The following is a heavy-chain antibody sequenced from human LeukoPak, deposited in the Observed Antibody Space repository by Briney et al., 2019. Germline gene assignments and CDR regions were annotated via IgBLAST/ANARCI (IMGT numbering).Heavy chain of an antibody. CDR3: ARVYYYGSGYYYMDV. CDR2: IRYDGSNK. J-gene: IGHJ6*03. CDR1: GFTFGSHH. D-gene: IGHD3-10*01. V-gene: IGHV3-30*02. Sequence: GGSLRLSCSGSGFTFGSHHMSWVRQAPGKGLEWVAFIRYDGSNKYYADSVKGRFTISRDNSKNTLYLQMNSLRAEDTAVYYCARVYYYGSGYYYMDVWGKGTTVTISS.